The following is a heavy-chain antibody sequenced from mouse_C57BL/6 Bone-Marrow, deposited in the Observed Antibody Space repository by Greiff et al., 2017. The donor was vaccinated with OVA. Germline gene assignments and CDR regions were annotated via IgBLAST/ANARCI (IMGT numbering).Heavy chain of an antibody. J-gene: IGHJ2*01. V-gene: IGHV1-55*01. CDR2: IYPGSGST. CDR1: GYTFTSYW. D-gene: IGHD1-1*01. CDR3: ARRGITTVVDYFDY. Sequence: VKLQQSGAELVKPGASVKMSCKASGYTFTSYWITWVKQRPGQGLEWIGDIYPGSGSTNYNEKFKSKATLTVDTSSSTAYMQLSSLTSEDSAVYYCARRGITTVVDYFDYWGQGTTLTVSS.